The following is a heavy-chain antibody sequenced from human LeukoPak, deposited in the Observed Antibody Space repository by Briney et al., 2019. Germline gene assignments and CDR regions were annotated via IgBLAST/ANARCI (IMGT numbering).Heavy chain of an antibody. CDR2: ISYDGSNK. CDR1: GFTFSSYG. CDR3: AREMATMPDDY. J-gene: IGHJ4*02. D-gene: IGHD5-24*01. Sequence: GGSLRLSCAASGFTFSSYGMHWVRQAPGKGLEWVAVISYDGSNKYYADSVKGRFTISRDNSKNTLYLQMNSLRAEDTAVYYCAREMATMPDDYWGQGTLVTVSS. V-gene: IGHV3-30*03.